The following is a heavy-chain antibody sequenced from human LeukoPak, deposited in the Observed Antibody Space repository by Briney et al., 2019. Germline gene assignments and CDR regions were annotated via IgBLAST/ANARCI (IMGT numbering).Heavy chain of an antibody. V-gene: IGHV3-74*01. CDR3: ARDRCSSTSCSLGFLDV. J-gene: IGHJ6*04. CDR1: GFTFSTYW. Sequence: GGSLRLSCAASGFTFSTYWIHWVRQAPGKGLVWVSRINIDGSRTTYADSVKGRFTISRDSAKNTLYLQMNSLRAEDTAVYYCARDRCSSTSCSLGFLDVWGKGTTVTVSS. D-gene: IGHD2-2*01. CDR2: INIDGSRT.